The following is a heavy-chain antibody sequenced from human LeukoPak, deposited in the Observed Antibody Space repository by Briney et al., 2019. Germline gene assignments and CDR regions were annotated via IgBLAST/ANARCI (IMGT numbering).Heavy chain of an antibody. V-gene: IGHV3-7*01. D-gene: IGHD1-1*01. CDR3: ARDKIEGPTKLDY. J-gene: IGHJ4*02. CDR2: IKQDESEK. Sequence: GGSLRLSCAASGFTFSSYWMSWVRQAPGKRLGWVANIKQDESEKYYVDSLKGRFTISRDNAKNSLDLQMNSLRAEDTAVYYCARDKIEGPTKLDYWGQGILVTVSS. CDR1: GFTFSSYW.